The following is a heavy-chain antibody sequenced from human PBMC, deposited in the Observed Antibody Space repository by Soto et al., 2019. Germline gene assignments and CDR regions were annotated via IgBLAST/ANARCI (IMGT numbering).Heavy chain of an antibody. D-gene: IGHD5-12*01. J-gene: IGHJ6*02. V-gene: IGHV3-23*01. CDR1: GFTFSSSA. CDR3: ARERRDGYNYSSLPWYYYYYGMDV. CDR2: ISGSGGST. Sequence: PGGSLRLSCAASGFTFSSSAMSWVRQAPGKGLEWVSTISGSGGSTYYADTVKGRFTVSRDNSKNTLYLQTNSLRAEDTAVYYCARERRDGYNYSSLPWYYYYYGMDVWGQGTTVTVSS.